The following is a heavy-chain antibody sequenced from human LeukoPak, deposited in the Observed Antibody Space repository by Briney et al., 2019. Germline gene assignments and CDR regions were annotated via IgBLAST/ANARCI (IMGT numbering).Heavy chain of an antibody. Sequence: GASVKVSCKASGYTFTSYYMHWVRQAPGQGLEWMGIINPSGGSTSYAQKFQGRVTMTRDTSTSTVYMELSSLRSEDTAVYYCAKAHSSGWYGHSYDPWGQGTLVTVSS. V-gene: IGHV1-46*01. CDR2: INPSGGST. CDR1: GYTFTSYY. D-gene: IGHD6-19*01. CDR3: AKAHSSGWYGHSYDP. J-gene: IGHJ5*02.